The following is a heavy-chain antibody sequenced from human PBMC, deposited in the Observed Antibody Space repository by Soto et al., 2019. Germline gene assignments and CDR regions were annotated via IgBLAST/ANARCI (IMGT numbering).Heavy chain of an antibody. CDR1: GLTISNYW. V-gene: IGHV3-74*01. Sequence: EVQLVESGGGLVQPGGSLSLSCAASGLTISNYWMHWVRQSPGKGLVWVAGIDSYGGYSRYADSVRGRFTISRDNGKNSLYLQMNSLRHEDTAVYYCARDRPHNWFDPWGQGALVTVST. J-gene: IGHJ5*02. CDR3: ARDRPHNWFDP. CDR2: IDSYGGYS.